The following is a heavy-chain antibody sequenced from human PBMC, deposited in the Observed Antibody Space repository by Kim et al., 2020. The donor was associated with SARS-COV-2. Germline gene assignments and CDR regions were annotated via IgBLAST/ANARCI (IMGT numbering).Heavy chain of an antibody. V-gene: IGHV5-51*01. CDR2: IYPGDSDT. CDR1: GYSFTSYW. CDR3: ARVGNILTGYIDAFDI. J-gene: IGHJ3*02. D-gene: IGHD3-9*01. Sequence: GESLKISCKGSGYSFTSYWIGWVRQMPGKGLEWMGIIYPGDSDTRYSPSFQGQVTISADKSISTAYLQWSSLKASDTAMYYCARVGNILTGYIDAFDIWGQGTMVTVSS.